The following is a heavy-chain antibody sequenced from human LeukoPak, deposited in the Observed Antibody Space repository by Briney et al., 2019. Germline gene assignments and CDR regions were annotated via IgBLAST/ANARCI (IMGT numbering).Heavy chain of an antibody. CDR2: IKEEGSEK. J-gene: IGHJ4*02. D-gene: IGHD6-19*01. Sequence: GGSLTLSCAASRFTFSVFSMTCVRPAQEGGLEWVATIKEEGSEKNYVDSGKGRLTISRDNARNSLFLQMNSVRAEDTGVYYCARQQWLDGSYYFDYWGQGTLVTFSS. CDR1: RFTFSVFS. CDR3: ARQQWLDGSYYFDY. V-gene: IGHV3-7*01.